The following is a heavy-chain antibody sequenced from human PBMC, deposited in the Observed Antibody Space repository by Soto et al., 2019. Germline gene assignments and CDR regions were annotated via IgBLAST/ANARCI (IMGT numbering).Heavy chain of an antibody. D-gene: IGHD6-19*01. CDR3: ARGSHSPGIAVAGYYY. CDR2: IIPIFGTA. V-gene: IGHV1-69*01. CDR1: GVPFSSYA. Sequence: QVQLVQSGAEVKKPGSSVKVSCKASGVPFSSYAISWVRQAPGQGLEWMGGIIPIFGTANYAQKFQGRVTITADESTTTAYLEVSSLTSEDTARYYCARGSHSPGIAVAGYYYWGQGTLVTVSS. J-gene: IGHJ4*02.